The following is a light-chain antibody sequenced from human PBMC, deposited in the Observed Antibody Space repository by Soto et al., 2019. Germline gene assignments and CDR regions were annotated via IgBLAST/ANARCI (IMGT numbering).Light chain of an antibody. CDR3: LQYNAYPHT. Sequence: DIQMTQSPSTLSASISDRVTITCRASETINGWLAWYQQKPGKVPNVLIYKASNLESGVLSRFSGSGSGTDYTLTISSLQPDDFATYYCLQYNAYPHTFGQGTKLEIK. CDR1: ETINGW. J-gene: IGKJ2*01. CDR2: KAS. V-gene: IGKV1-5*03.